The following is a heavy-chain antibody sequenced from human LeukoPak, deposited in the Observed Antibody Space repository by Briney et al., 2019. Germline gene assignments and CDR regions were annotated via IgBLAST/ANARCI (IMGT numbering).Heavy chain of an antibody. CDR3: ARVLLPIPLAFDS. Sequence: ASVKVSCKASGYTFTSYGISWVRNAPGQGLGRMGCISAYNGNTNYAQKVQGRVTMTTDTSTSTAYMELRSLRSDDTAVYYCARVLLPIPLAFDSWGQGTMVTVSS. CDR2: ISAYNGNT. CDR1: GYTFTSYG. V-gene: IGHV1-18*01. J-gene: IGHJ3*02. D-gene: IGHD3-22*01.